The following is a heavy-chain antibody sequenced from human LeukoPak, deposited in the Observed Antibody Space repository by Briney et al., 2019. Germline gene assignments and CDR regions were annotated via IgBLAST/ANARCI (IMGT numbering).Heavy chain of an antibody. CDR1: GDSVSSGSSS. D-gene: IGHD4-23*01. Sequence: SRTLSLTCAISGDSVSSGSSSWHWIRQSPSRGLEWLGRTYYTSKWTGDSALSVRSRIAITPDTSKNQFTLQLNSVTGDDTAVYYCVRRAKGNSYFDPWGQGTLVVVSS. J-gene: IGHJ5*02. CDR2: TYYTSKWTG. CDR3: VRRAKGNSYFDP. V-gene: IGHV6-1*01.